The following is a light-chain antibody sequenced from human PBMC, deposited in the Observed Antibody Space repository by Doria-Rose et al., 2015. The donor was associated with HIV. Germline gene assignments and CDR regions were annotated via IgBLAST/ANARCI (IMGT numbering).Light chain of an antibody. CDR1: QSFSSTY. Sequence: DIVMTKSSGTLSLSPGERATLSCRASQSFSSTYLAWYQQKPGQAPSLLIYDGSTRATGIPDRFSASGSGTDITLTINRLEPEDFALYYCHQYGTSWTFGQGTKVEI. CDR3: HQYGTSWT. J-gene: IGKJ1*01. CDR2: DGS. V-gene: IGKV3-20*01.